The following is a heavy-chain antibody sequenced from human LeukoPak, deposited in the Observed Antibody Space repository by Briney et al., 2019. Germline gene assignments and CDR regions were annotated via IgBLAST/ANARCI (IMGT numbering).Heavy chain of an antibody. Sequence: GGSLRLSCAASGFTFSSYWMHWVRQAPGKGLVWVSRINSDGISTSYADSVKGRFTISRDNAKNTLYLQMNSLRVEDTAVYYCARVHRDMATIVGLWDYWGQGTLVTVSS. CDR2: INSDGIST. D-gene: IGHD5-24*01. V-gene: IGHV3-74*01. CDR3: ARVHRDMATIVGLWDY. CDR1: GFTFSSYW. J-gene: IGHJ4*02.